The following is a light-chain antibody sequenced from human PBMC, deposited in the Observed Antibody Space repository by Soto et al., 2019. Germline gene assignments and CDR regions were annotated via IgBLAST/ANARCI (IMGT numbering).Light chain of an antibody. J-gene: IGLJ3*02. CDR3: CSYAGGRTFVV. Sequence: QSALSQPASVSGSPGRSVPIPATEPSMVFGSYNLVSCYHLRPGQAPKLVILEVTRRPSVDSNRFSGSKSGNTASLTIAGLQPDDEGDYYCCSYAGGRTFVVFGGGTKLTVL. CDR2: EVT. CDR1: SMVFGSYNL. V-gene: IGLV2-23*02.